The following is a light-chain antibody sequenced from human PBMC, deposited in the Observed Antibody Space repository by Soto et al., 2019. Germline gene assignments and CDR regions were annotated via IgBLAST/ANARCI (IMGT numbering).Light chain of an antibody. CDR1: SSNIGSNH. V-gene: IGLV1-47*02. Sequence: QSVLTQPPSASRTPGQSVTISCAGSSSNIGSNHAYWYQQLPRAAPKLLIYTNYQRPSGVPDRFSGSKSGTSASLAISGLRSEDEADYYCAAWDDSLSGYVFGTGTKLTVL. CDR3: AAWDDSLSGYV. J-gene: IGLJ1*01. CDR2: TNY.